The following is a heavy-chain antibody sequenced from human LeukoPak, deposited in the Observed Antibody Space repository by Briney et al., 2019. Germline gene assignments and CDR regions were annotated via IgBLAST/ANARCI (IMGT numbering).Heavy chain of an antibody. CDR2: ISGSGGST. Sequence: GGSLRLSCAASGFTFSSYAMSWVRQAPGKGLEWVSTISGSGGSTYYADSVKGRFTISRDNSKNTLYLQMNSLRAEDTAVYYCAKDGSGRNYFDYWGQGTLVTVSS. J-gene: IGHJ4*02. V-gene: IGHV3-23*01. CDR1: GFTFSSYA. CDR3: AKDGSGRNYFDY. D-gene: IGHD3-10*01.